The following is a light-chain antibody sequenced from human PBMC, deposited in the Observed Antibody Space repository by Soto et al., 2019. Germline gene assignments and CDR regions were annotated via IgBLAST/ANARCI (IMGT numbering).Light chain of an antibody. V-gene: IGKV3-15*01. CDR1: QSVSSN. CDR3: QHYHNWPPWT. CDR2: GAS. Sequence: EIVMTQSPATLSVSPGERATLSCRASQSVSSNLAGYQQKPGQAPRLLIYGASTKATGIPARFSGSGSGTKSTLTSSSLQSEDFALYYCQHYHNWPPWTFGQGTKVEVK. J-gene: IGKJ1*01.